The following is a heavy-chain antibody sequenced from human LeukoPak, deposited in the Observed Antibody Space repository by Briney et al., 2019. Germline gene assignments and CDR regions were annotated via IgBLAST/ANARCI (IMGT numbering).Heavy chain of an antibody. CDR2: IYTSGST. Sequence: PSETLSLTCTVSGGSISSCYWSWIRQPAGQGLEWIGRIYTSGSTNYNPSLKSRVTMSVDTSKNQFSLKLSSVTAPDTAVYYCARSADSSGYQLPFDYWGQGTLVSVSS. V-gene: IGHV4-4*07. D-gene: IGHD3-22*01. CDR1: GGSISSCY. CDR3: ARSADSSGYQLPFDY. J-gene: IGHJ4*02.